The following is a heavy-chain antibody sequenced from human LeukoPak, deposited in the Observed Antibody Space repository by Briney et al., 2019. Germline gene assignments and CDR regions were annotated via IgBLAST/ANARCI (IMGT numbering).Heavy chain of an antibody. CDR3: ARAPGSYYLGYYYGMDV. CDR1: GGSISSYY. Sequence: SETLSLTCTVSGGSISSYYWSWIRQPPGKGLEWIGEINHSGSTNYNPSLKSRVTISVDTSKNQFSLKLSSVTAADTAVYYCARAPGSYYLGYYYGMDVWGQGTTVTVSS. CDR2: INHSGST. D-gene: IGHD3-10*01. J-gene: IGHJ6*02. V-gene: IGHV4-34*01.